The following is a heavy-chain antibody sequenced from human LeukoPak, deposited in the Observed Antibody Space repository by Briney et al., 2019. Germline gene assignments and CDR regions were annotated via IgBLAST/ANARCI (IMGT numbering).Heavy chain of an antibody. V-gene: IGHV3-30*18. CDR2: ISYDGSNK. CDR3: AKVYFHSY. D-gene: IGHD3-9*01. Sequence: GRSLRLSCAASGFTFSSYGMHWVRQAPGKGLEWVAVISYDGSNKYYADSVKGRFTISRDNSKNTLYLQMNSLRAEDTAVYYCAKVYFHSYWGQGTLVTVSS. J-gene: IGHJ4*02. CDR1: GFTFSSYG.